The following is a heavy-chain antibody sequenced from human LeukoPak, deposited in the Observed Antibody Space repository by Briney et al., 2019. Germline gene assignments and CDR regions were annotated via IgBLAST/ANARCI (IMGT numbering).Heavy chain of an antibody. Sequence: PGGFLRLSCAASGFTFSDYYMSWIRQAPGKGLEWVSYISSSGSTIYYADSVKGRFTISRDNAKNSLYLQMNSLRAEDTAVYYCARTPHSSGWFHLRIWFDPWGQGTLVTVSS. CDR1: GFTFSDYY. J-gene: IGHJ5*02. CDR2: ISSSGSTI. CDR3: ARTPHSSGWFHLRIWFDP. V-gene: IGHV3-11*01. D-gene: IGHD6-19*01.